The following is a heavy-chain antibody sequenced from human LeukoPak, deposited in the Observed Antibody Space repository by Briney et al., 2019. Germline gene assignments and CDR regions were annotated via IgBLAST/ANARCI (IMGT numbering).Heavy chain of an antibody. CDR3: ALKPADYGDYNTGGYFDL. V-gene: IGHV1-24*01. Sequence: ASVKVSCKVSAYSLTELSMHWVRQAPGKGLEWMGGFDPEDGETIYAQKFQGRVTMTEDTSIDTVYMELSSLRSEDTAVYYCALKPADYGDYNTGGYFDLWGRGTLVTVSS. CDR1: AYSLTELS. J-gene: IGHJ2*01. D-gene: IGHD4-17*01. CDR2: FDPEDGET.